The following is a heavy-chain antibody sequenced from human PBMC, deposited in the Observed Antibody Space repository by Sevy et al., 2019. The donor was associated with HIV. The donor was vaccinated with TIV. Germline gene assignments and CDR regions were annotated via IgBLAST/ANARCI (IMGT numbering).Heavy chain of an antibody. CDR3: ARLRVIASAPYYFDY. Sequence: GGSLRLSCAASGLIFSDYYMGWVRQAPGKGLEWVAAISSRNTYTNYADSVKGRFTISRDNAKKSLYLQMNTLRAEDTAVYYCARLRVIASAPYYFDYWGQGTLVTVSS. V-gene: IGHV3-11*06. CDR1: GLIFSDYY. CDR2: ISSRNTYT. J-gene: IGHJ4*02. D-gene: IGHD2-21*01.